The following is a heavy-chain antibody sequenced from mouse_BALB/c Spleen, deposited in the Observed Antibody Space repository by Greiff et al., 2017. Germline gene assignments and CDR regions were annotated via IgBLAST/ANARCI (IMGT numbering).Heavy chain of an antibody. CDR1: GFTFSSYG. CDR2: INSNGGST. V-gene: IGHV5-6-3*01. Sequence: EVKVVESGGGLVQPGGSLKLSCAASGFTFSSYGMSWVRQTPDKRLELVATINSNGGSTYYPDSVKGRFTISRDNAKNTLYLQMSSLKSEDTAMYYCARVGFYYAMDYWGQGTSVTVSS. CDR3: ARVGFYYAMDY. J-gene: IGHJ4*01. D-gene: IGHD2-14*01.